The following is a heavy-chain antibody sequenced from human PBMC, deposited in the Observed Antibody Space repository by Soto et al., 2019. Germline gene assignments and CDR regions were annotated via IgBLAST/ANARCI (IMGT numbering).Heavy chain of an antibody. V-gene: IGHV4-31*03. Sequence: SETLSLTCTVSGGSISSGGYYWSWIRQHPGKGLEWIGYIYYSGSTYYNPSLKSRVTISVDTSKNQFSLKLSSVTAADTAVYYCARIHPASITNPYYFDYWGQGTLVTVSS. CDR3: ARIHPASITNPYYFDY. D-gene: IGHD2-2*01. J-gene: IGHJ4*02. CDR1: GGSISSGGYY. CDR2: IYYSGST.